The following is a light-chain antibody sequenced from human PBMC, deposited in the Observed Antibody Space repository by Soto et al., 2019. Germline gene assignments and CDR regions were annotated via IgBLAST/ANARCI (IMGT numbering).Light chain of an antibody. V-gene: IGLV2-11*01. Sequence: QSVLTQPRSVAGSPGQSVTLSCTGTSSDVGGYHYVSWYQHHPGKAPKIIIYDVNKRPSGVPDRFSGSKSGNTASLTISGLQTEDEADYYCCSYAGSYTLVFGGRTKLTVL. J-gene: IGLJ2*01. CDR3: CSYAGSYTLV. CDR2: DVN. CDR1: SSDVGGYHY.